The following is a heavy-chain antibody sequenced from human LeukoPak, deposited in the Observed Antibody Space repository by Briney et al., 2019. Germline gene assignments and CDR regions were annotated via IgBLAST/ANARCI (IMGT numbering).Heavy chain of an antibody. CDR1: GYTFTSRG. Sequence: RASVKVSCKASGYTFTSRGISWVRQAPGQGLEWMGWINGDSGNTNYAQKFQGRGTMTRDTSTNTAYMELRSLRSDDTAVYYCGRDEVSGGWYNHWGQGTLVTVSS. CDR2: INGDSGNT. V-gene: IGHV1-18*01. CDR3: GRDEVSGGWYNH. J-gene: IGHJ4*02. D-gene: IGHD6-19*01.